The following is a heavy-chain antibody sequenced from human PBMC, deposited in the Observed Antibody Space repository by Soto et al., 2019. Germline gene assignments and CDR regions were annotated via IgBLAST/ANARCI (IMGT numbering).Heavy chain of an antibody. D-gene: IGHD3-22*01. CDR2: ISYDGSNK. J-gene: IGHJ6*02. CDR1: GFTFSSYG. V-gene: IGHV3-30*18. Sequence: GGSLRLSCAASGFTFSSYGMHWVRQAPGKGLEWVVVISYDGSNKYYADSVKGRFTISRDNSKNTLYLQMNSLRAEDTAVYYCAKTYDSSGYYYYYYGMDVWGQGTTVTVSS. CDR3: AKTYDSSGYYYYYYGMDV.